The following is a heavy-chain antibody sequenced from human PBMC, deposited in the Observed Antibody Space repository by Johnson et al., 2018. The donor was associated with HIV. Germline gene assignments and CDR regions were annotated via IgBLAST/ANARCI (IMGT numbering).Heavy chain of an antibody. CDR1: GFTFSSYA. J-gene: IGHJ3*02. CDR3: ARDGWDIVVVVAATQAFDI. D-gene: IGHD2-15*01. CDR2: ISYDGSNK. Sequence: QLVESGGGVVQPGRSLRLSCAASGFTFSSYAMHWVRQAPGKGLEWVAVISYDGSNKYYADSVKGRFNISRDNSKNTLYLQRNSLRAEDTAVYYCARDGWDIVVVVAATQAFDIWGQGTMVTVSS. V-gene: IGHV3-30-3*01.